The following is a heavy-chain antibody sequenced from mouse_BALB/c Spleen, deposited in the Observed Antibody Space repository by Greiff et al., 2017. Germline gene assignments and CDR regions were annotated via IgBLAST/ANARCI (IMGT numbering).Heavy chain of an antibody. J-gene: IGHJ1*01. CDR2: SRNKANDYTT. D-gene: IGHD1-1*01. Sequence: EVHLVESGGGLVQPGGSLRLSCATSGFTFSDFYMEWVRQPPGKRLEWIAASRNKANDYTTEYSASVKGRFIVSRDTSQSILYLQMNALRAEDTAIYYCARAPYYYGSSHWYFDVWGAGTTVTVSS. CDR1: GFTFSDFY. CDR3: ARAPYYYGSSHWYFDV. V-gene: IGHV7-1*02.